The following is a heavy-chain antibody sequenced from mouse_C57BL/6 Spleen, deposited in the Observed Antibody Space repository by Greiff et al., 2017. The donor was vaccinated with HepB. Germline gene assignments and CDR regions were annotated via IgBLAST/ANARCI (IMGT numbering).Heavy chain of an antibody. CDR2: IDPSDSYT. D-gene: IGHD3-2*02. V-gene: IGHV1-50*01. CDR1: GYTFTSYW. J-gene: IGHJ2*01. CDR3: ARGGDSSGYDY. Sequence: QVQLQQPGAELVKPGASVKLSCKASGYTFTSYWMQWVKQRPGQGLEWIGEIDPSDSYTNYNQKFKGKATLTVDTSSSTAYMQLSSLTSEASAVYYCARGGDSSGYDYWGQGTTLTVSS.